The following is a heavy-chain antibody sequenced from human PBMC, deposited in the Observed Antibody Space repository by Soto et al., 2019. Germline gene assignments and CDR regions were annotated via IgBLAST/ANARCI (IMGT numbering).Heavy chain of an antibody. CDR2: IKQDGSEK. J-gene: IGHJ5*02. V-gene: IGHV3-7*05. Sequence: GGSLRLSCAASGFTFSSYWMSWVRQAPGKGLEWVANIKQDGSEKYYVDSVKGRFTISRDNAKNSLYLQMNSLRAEDTAVYYCGRVFETWLRVHWFDPWGQGTLVTVSS. CDR3: GRVFETWLRVHWFDP. CDR1: GFTFSSYW. D-gene: IGHD6-19*01.